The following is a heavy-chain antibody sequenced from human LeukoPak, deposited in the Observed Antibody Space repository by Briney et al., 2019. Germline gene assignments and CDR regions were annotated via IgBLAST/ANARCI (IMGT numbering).Heavy chain of an antibody. J-gene: IGHJ5*02. D-gene: IGHD2-2*01. CDR2: IYYSGRT. CDR3: ARYRVVVPAKGWFDP. V-gene: IGHV4-31*03. CDR1: GDSISSGGYY. Sequence: PSETLSLTCTVSGDSISSGGYYWRWVRQHPGKGLEWIVYIYYSGRTYYNPSLKSRITISVDRSKNQFSLKLSSVTAADTAVYYCARYRVVVPAKGWFDPWGQGTLVTVSS.